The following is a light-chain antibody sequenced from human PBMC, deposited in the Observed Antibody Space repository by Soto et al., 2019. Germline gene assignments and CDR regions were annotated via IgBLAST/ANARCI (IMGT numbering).Light chain of an antibody. CDR2: GAS. Sequence: EMFLTQSPGTLSLSQGERATLSCRASQSVSNNYLAWYQQKPGQAPRLLIYGASNRATGIPDRFSGSGSGTDFTLTISRLEPEDFAVYYCQQYGSSGTFGQGTKVDIK. V-gene: IGKV3-20*01. J-gene: IGKJ1*01. CDR3: QQYGSSGT. CDR1: QSVSNNY.